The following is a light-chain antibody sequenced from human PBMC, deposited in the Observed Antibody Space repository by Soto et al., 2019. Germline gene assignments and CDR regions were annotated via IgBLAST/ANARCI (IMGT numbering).Light chain of an antibody. CDR1: QSVSSTP. CDR2: GAS. CDR3: QHYSGSQT. Sequence: EIVLTQSPGTLSLSPGERATLSCRASQSVSSTPLAWYQQKPGQAPRLLIYGASSMATGIPDRFSGSGSGTDFTLTISRLEPEDFSVYYCQHYSGSQTFDGGTKVEVK. J-gene: IGKJ4*01. V-gene: IGKV3-20*01.